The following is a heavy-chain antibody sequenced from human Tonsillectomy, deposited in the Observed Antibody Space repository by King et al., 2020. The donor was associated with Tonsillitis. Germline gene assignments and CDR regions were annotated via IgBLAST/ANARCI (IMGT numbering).Heavy chain of an antibody. J-gene: IGHJ4*02. CDR1: GYSFTSYW. Sequence: QLVQSGAEVKKPGESLKISCKGSGYSFTSYWIGWVRQMPGKGLEWMGIIYLGDSDTRYSPSFQGQVTILADKSISTAYLQWNSLKASDTAMYYCARAREMAATKQGYFESWGQGTLVTVSS. V-gene: IGHV5-51*01. CDR3: ARAREMAATKQGYFES. CDR2: IYLGDSDT. D-gene: IGHD5-24*01.